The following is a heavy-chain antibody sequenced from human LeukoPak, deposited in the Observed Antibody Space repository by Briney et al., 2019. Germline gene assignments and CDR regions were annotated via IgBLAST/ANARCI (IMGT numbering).Heavy chain of an antibody. CDR3: ARVLGDILTVPNY. CDR1: GYTFTSYD. V-gene: IGHV1-8*01. D-gene: IGHD3-9*01. J-gene: IGHJ4*02. Sequence: ASVKVSCKASGYTFTSYDINWVRQAPGQGLEWRGWMNPNSGNTGYAQKFQGRVTMTRNTSISTAYMELSSLRSEDTAVYYCARVLGDILTVPNYWGQGTLVTVSS. CDR2: MNPNSGNT.